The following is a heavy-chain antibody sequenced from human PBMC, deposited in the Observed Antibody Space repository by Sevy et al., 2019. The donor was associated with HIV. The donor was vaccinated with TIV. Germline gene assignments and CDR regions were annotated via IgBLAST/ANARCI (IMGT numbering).Heavy chain of an antibody. D-gene: IGHD4-17*01. CDR3: ARVTIDRYYYYYGMDV. CDR1: GGSVSSGSYY. V-gene: IGHV4-61*01. Sequence: SETLSLTCTVSGGSVSSGSYYWSWIRQPPGKGLEWIGYIYYSGSTNYNPSLKSRVTISVDTSKNQFSLKLRSVTAADTAVYYCARVTIDRYYYYYGMDVWGQGTTVTVSS. J-gene: IGHJ6*02. CDR2: IYYSGST.